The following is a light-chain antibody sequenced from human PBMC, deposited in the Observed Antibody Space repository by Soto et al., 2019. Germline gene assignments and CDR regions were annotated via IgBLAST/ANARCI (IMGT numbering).Light chain of an antibody. J-gene: IGKJ2*01. CDR2: AAS. CDR3: QQSYSTPYT. Sequence: DIQMTQSPSSLSASVGDRVTITCRAGQSTSIYVNWYQQKPGKAPKLLIYAASSLQSGVPSRFSGSESGTDSTLTISSLQPEDFANYYCQQSYSTPYTFGQGTKLEIK. V-gene: IGKV1-39*01. CDR1: QSTSIY.